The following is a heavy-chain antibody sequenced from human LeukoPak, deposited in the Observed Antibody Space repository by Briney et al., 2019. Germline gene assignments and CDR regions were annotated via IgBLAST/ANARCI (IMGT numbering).Heavy chain of an antibody. D-gene: IGHD1-26*01. CDR3: ARDRELGY. V-gene: IGHV4-59*01. CDR2: SYQRGSA. J-gene: IGHJ4*02. CDR1: GVSINYYY. Sequence: PSETLSLTCSVSGVSINYYYWTWIRQSPARALEWIGWSYQRGSASYNPSLKSRVAISVDTSKNQFSLRLSSVTAADTAVYYCARDRELGYWGQGTLVIVSS.